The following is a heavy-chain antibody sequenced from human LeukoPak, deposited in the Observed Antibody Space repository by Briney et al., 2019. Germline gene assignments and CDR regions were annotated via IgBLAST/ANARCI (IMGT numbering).Heavy chain of an antibody. CDR2: IRSKANSYAT. V-gene: IGHV3-73*01. CDR1: GFTFSGSA. CDR3: TRHSEFLLSCSTTLFDY. Sequence: GGSLRLSCAASGFTFSGSAMHWVRQASGKGLEWVGRIRSKANSYATAYAASVKGRFTISRDDSKNTAYLQMNSLKTEDTAVYYCTRHSEFLLSCSTTLFDYWGQGTLVTVSS. D-gene: IGHD2-15*01. J-gene: IGHJ4*02.